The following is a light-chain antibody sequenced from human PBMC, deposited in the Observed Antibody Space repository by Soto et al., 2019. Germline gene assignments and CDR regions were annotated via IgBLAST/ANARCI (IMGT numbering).Light chain of an antibody. CDR1: SSNIGAGYD. CDR2: GNS. V-gene: IGLV1-40*01. Sequence: QSVLTQPPSVSGAPGQRVTISCTGSSSNIGAGYDVHWYQQLPGTAPKLLIYGNSNRPSGVPDRFSGSNSGTSASLAITGLQAEDEADYYCQSYDSSLSEVFGTGTRSPS. J-gene: IGLJ1*01. CDR3: QSYDSSLSEV.